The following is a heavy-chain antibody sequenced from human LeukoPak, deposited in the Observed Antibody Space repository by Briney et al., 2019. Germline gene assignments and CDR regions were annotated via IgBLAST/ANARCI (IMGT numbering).Heavy chain of an antibody. CDR3: AKVVEPDHYYDSSGYLDY. J-gene: IGHJ4*02. CDR2: ISGSGDST. D-gene: IGHD3-22*01. V-gene: IGHV3-23*01. CDR1: GFTFSSYA. Sequence: GGSLRLSCAASGFTFSSYAMSWVRQAPGKGLEWVSAISGSGDSTYYADSVKGRFTISRDNAKNTLYLQMNSLRAENTAVYYCAKVVEPDHYYDSSGYLDYWGQGTLVTVSS.